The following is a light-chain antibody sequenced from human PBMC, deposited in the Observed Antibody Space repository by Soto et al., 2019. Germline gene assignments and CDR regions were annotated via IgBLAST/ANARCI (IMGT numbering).Light chain of an antibody. CDR1: QSVSSNY. J-gene: IGKJ1*01. V-gene: IGKV3-20*01. CDR3: QQYGSTPLT. CDR2: GAS. Sequence: ELVLTQSPGTLSLSPGERATLSCRASQSVSSNYIAWYQQKPGQTPRLLIYGASSRATGIPDRFSGSGSGTDFSLTISRPEPEDFAVYYCQQYGSTPLTFGQGTKVDIK.